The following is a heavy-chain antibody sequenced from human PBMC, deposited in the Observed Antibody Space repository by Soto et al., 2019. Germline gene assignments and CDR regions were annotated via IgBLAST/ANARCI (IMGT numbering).Heavy chain of an antibody. CDR3: ASGAVSIYLFDS. V-gene: IGHV3-23*01. CDR2: ISASGRST. J-gene: IGHJ4*02. CDR1: GFTFSSSA. D-gene: IGHD3-10*01. Sequence: PGGSLRLSCATSGFTFSSSAMSLVRQAPEKGLEWVSTISASGRSTWYADSVKGRFTISRDNSKNTLYVQMNTLRAEDTAIYYCASGAVSIYLFDSWGQGTLVTVSS.